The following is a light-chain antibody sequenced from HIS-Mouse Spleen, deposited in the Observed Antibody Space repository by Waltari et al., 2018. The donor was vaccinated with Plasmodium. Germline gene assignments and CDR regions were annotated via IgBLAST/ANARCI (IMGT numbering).Light chain of an antibody. Sequence: DIQMLQSPSSLSASVGDRVTITCRASQIISSYLNWYQQKPGKAPKLLIYAASSLQSGVPSRFGGSGSGTDFTLTISSLQPENFATYYCQQNYNAWTFGQGTKVEIK. CDR2: AAS. J-gene: IGKJ1*01. CDR1: QIISSY. V-gene: IGKV1-39*01. CDR3: QQNYNAWT.